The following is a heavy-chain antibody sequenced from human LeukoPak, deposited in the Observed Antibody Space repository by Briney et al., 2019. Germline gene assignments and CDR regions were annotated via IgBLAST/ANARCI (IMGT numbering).Heavy chain of an antibody. CDR1: GFSFSTYA. Sequence: PGESLRLSCAASGFSFSTYAMTWVRQAPGMGLESVSAISGSGGYTYYADSVKGRFTISRDNSKNTLYLQMNSLRAEDTAIYYCAKAEGKNPTGGRWLDWGQGTLVTVSS. D-gene: IGHD6-19*01. J-gene: IGHJ4*02. CDR3: AKAEGKNPTGGRWLD. CDR2: ISGSGGYT. V-gene: IGHV3-23*01.